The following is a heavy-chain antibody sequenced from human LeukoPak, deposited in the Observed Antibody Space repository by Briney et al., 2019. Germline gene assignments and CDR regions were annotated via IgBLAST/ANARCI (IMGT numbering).Heavy chain of an antibody. V-gene: IGHV3-30*04. CDR2: ISYDGRNK. CDR1: GFTFSTFA. D-gene: IGHD2-2*01. CDR3: ARLLGDCIGTSCFRYFQD. J-gene: IGHJ1*01. Sequence: GGSLRLSCAASGFTFSTFAMHWVRQAPGKGLEWVAVISYDGRNKYFADSVKGRFTITRDNSRNSLYLQMNSLRAEDTAVYYCARLLGDCIGTSCFRYFQDWGQGTLVTVSS.